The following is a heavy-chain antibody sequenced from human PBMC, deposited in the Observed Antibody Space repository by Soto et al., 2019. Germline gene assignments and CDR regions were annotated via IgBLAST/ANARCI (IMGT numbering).Heavy chain of an antibody. CDR2: IYYSGST. Sequence: PSETLSLTCTVSGGSISSYYWSWIRQPPGKGLEWIGYIYYSGSTNYNPSLKSRVTISVDTSKNQFSLKLSSVTAADTAVYYCARAAPLYYYGMDVWGQGTTVTVS. V-gene: IGHV4-59*01. CDR1: GGSISSYY. J-gene: IGHJ6*02. CDR3: ARAAPLYYYGMDV.